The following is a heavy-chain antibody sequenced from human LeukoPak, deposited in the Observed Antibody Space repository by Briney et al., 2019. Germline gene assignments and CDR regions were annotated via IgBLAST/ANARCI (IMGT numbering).Heavy chain of an antibody. Sequence: PSETLSLTCTVSGGSISSSSYYWGWIRQPPGTGLEWIGSIYYSGSTYYNPSLKSRVTISVDTSKNQFSLKLSSVTAADTAVYYCAREVWRYDSLYYMDVWGKGTTVTISS. V-gene: IGHV4-39*07. CDR3: AREVWRYDSLYYMDV. D-gene: IGHD3-3*01. CDR2: IYYSGST. J-gene: IGHJ6*03. CDR1: GGSISSSSYY.